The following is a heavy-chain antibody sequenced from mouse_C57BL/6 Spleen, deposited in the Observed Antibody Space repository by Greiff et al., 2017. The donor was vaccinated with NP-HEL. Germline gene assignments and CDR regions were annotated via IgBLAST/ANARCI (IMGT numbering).Heavy chain of an antibody. Sequence: VQLQQSGAELVRPGASVKLSCTASGFNIKDDYMHWVKQRPEQGLEWIGWIDPENGDTEYASKFQGKATITADTSSNTAYLQLSSLTSEDTAVYYCTTDGSLWYFDVWGTGTTVTVSS. CDR2: IDPENGDT. CDR3: TTDGSLWYFDV. V-gene: IGHV14-4*01. J-gene: IGHJ1*03. D-gene: IGHD1-1*01. CDR1: GFNIKDDY.